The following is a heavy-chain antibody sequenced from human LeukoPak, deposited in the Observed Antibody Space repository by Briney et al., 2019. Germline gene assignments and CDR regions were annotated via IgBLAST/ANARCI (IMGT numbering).Heavy chain of an antibody. CDR3: ARDYYEGDSSSWYIYSVSPSMDV. Sequence: GASVKVSCKASGYTFTSYDINWVRQATGQGLEWMGWISTYNGNTNYAQKLQGRVTMTTDTSTSTAYMELRSLRSDDTAVYYCARDYYEGDSSSWYIYSVSPSMDVWGKGTTVTVSS. V-gene: IGHV1-18*01. D-gene: IGHD6-13*01. CDR1: GYTFTSYD. J-gene: IGHJ6*03. CDR2: ISTYNGNT.